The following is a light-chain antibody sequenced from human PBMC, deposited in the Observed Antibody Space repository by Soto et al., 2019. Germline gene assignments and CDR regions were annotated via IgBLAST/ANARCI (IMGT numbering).Light chain of an antibody. CDR3: QHYNSYSEA. V-gene: IGKV1-5*03. CDR1: QSISSS. J-gene: IGKJ1*01. Sequence: MTQSPATLSASVGDRVTITCRASQSISSSLAWYQQKPGKAPKLLIYKASTLKSGVPSRFSGSGSGTEFTLTISSLQPDDFATYYCQHYNSYSEAFGQGAKVDIK. CDR2: KAS.